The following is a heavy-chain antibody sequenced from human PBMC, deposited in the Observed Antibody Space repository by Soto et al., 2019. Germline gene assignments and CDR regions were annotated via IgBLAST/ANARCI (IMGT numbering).Heavy chain of an antibody. J-gene: IGHJ4*02. CDR1: GGSISSSSYY. V-gene: IGHV4-39*07. Sequence: SETLSLTCSVSGGSISSSSYYWGWIRQPPGKGLEWIGSIYYSGSTYYNPSLKSRVTISVDTSKNQFSLKLSSLRSEDTAVYYCASQRYSGYDLVSWGQGTLVTVSS. CDR2: IYYSGST. D-gene: IGHD5-12*01. CDR3: ASQRYSGYDLVS.